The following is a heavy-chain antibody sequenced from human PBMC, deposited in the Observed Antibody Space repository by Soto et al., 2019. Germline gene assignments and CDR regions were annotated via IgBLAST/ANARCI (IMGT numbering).Heavy chain of an antibody. D-gene: IGHD2-2*02. Sequence: RGSLRLSCAASGFTFSSYAMSWVRQAPGKGLEWVSAISGSGGSTYYADSVKGRFTISRDNSKNTLYLQMNSLRAEDKAVYYCAKKGGEYCSSTSCYNHFDYWGQGTLVTVSS. V-gene: IGHV3-23*01. CDR3: AKKGGEYCSSTSCYNHFDY. CDR2: ISGSGGST. J-gene: IGHJ4*02. CDR1: GFTFSSYA.